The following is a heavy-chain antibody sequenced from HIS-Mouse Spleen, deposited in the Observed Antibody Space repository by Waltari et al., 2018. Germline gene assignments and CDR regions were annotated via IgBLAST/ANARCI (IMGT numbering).Heavy chain of an antibody. CDR3: ARIAEGYTSGWYAFDY. CDR2: IDWEDDK. CDR1: GFSLSTSGMC. V-gene: IGHV2-70*15. J-gene: IGHJ4*02. Sequence: QVTLRESGPALVKPTQTLTLTCTFSGFSLSTSGMCVSWIRQPPGKALVWLVRIDWEDDKYYRTSLKTRLTISKDTSKNQVVLTMTNMDPVDTATYYCARIAEGYTSGWYAFDYWGQGTLVTVSS. D-gene: IGHD6-19*01.